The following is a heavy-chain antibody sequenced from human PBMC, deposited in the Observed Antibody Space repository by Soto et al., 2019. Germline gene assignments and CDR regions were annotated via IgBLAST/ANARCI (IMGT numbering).Heavy chain of an antibody. D-gene: IGHD2-2*01. V-gene: IGHV3-33*01. CDR1: GFTFSSYG. CDR3: ARDHLRVVPAAIKRSRYYYGMDV. Sequence: VVSLILSCAASGFTFSSYGMHWVRQAPGEGLEWVAVIWYDGSNKYYADSVKGRFTISRDNSKNTLYLQMNSLRAEDTAVYYCARDHLRVVPAAIKRSRYYYGMDVWGQGTTVTVSS. J-gene: IGHJ6*02. CDR2: IWYDGSNK.